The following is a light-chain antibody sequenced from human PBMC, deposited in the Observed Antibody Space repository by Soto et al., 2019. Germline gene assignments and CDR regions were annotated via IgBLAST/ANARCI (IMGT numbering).Light chain of an antibody. Sequence: QSVLTQSPSASASLGASVKLTYTLSSGHSSYAIAWHQQQPEKGPRYLMKLNSDGSHSKGDGIPDRFSGSSSGAERYLTISSLQSEDEADYYCQTWGTGIRVVFGGGTKLTVL. J-gene: IGLJ2*01. CDR3: QTWGTGIRVV. CDR2: LNSDGSH. V-gene: IGLV4-69*01. CDR1: SGHSSYA.